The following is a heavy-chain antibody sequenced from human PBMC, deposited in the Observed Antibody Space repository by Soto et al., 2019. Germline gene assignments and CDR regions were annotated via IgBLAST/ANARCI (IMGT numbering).Heavy chain of an antibody. J-gene: IGHJ6*03. CDR2: IYYSGST. CDR1: GGSISSYY. Sequence: QVQLQESGPGLVKPSETLSLTCTVSGGSISSYYWSWIRQPPGKGLEWIGYIYYSGSTNYNPSLKSRVTISVDTSKNQFSLKLSSVTAADTAVYYCARRVSMVYAPYYYYYYMDVWGKGTTVTVSS. CDR3: ARRVSMVYAPYYYYYYMDV. D-gene: IGHD2-8*01. V-gene: IGHV4-59*08.